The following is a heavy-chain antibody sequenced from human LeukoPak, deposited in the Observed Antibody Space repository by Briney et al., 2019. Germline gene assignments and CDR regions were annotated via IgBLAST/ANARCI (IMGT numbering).Heavy chain of an antibody. D-gene: IGHD1-26*01. Sequence: SETLSLTCTVSGYSISSGYYWGWIRQPPGKGLEWIGSIYHSGSTYYNPSLKSRVTISVDTSKNQFSLKLSSVTAADTAVYYCARGGSYSLPFDYWGQGTLVTVSS. CDR3: ARGGSYSLPFDY. CDR2: IYHSGST. J-gene: IGHJ4*02. CDR1: GYSISSGYY. V-gene: IGHV4-38-2*02.